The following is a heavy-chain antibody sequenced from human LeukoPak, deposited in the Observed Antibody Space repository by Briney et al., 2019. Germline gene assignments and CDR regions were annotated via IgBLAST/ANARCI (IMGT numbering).Heavy chain of an antibody. Sequence: ASVKVSCKASGYTFTSYDINWVRLATGRGLEWMGWMNPNSGNTGYAQKFQGRVTMTRNTSISTAYMELSSLRSEDTAVYYCARGGRFGGVSPDFDYWGQGTLVTVSS. CDR1: GYTFTSYD. CDR2: MNPNSGNT. CDR3: ARGGRFGGVSPDFDY. J-gene: IGHJ4*02. D-gene: IGHD3-16*01. V-gene: IGHV1-8*01.